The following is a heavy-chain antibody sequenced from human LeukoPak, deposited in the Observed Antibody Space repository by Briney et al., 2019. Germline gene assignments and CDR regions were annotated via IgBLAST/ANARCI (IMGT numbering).Heavy chain of an antibody. CDR1: GGSISSYY. V-gene: IGHV4-59*01. Sequence: SETLSLTCTVSGGSISSYYWSWIRQPPGKGLEWIGYIYYSRSTNYNPSLKSRVTISVDTSKNQFSLKLSSVTAADTAVYYCARTIFWSGTTFDYWGQGTLVTVSS. D-gene: IGHD3-3*01. CDR2: IYYSRST. J-gene: IGHJ4*02. CDR3: ARTIFWSGTTFDY.